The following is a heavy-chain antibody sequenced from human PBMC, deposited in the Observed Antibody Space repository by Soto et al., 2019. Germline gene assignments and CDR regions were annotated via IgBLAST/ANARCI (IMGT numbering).Heavy chain of an antibody. J-gene: IGHJ5*02. V-gene: IGHV4-59*08. D-gene: IGHD2-2*01. CDR3: ARHNSQPGDIVVVPAAGGFDP. CDR1: GGSISSYY. CDR2: IYYSGST. Sequence: SETLSLTCTVSGGSISSYYWSWIRQPPGKGLEWIGYIYYSGSTNYNPSLKSRVTISVDTSKNQFSLKLSSVTAADTAVYYCARHNSQPGDIVVVPAAGGFDPWGQGTLVTVSS.